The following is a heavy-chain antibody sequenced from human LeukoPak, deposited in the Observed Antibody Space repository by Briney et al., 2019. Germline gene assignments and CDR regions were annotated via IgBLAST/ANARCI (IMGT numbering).Heavy chain of an antibody. CDR3: VSCGTTTCIIRFDH. CDR2: IKEDGSEK. CDR1: GFTSRRYW. Sequence: PGGSLRLSCAASGFTSRRYWMNWVRQAPGKGLEWVASIKEDGSEKSYVDSVKGRFTISRDNAKNSLYLQMNSLRAEDTAIYYCVSCGTTTCIIRFDHWGQGTLVTVSS. D-gene: IGHD2-2*01. J-gene: IGHJ4*02. V-gene: IGHV3-7*01.